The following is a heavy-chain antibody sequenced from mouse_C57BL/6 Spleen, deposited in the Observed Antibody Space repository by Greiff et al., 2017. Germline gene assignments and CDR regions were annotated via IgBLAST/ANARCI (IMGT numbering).Heavy chain of an antibody. D-gene: IGHD2-1*01. CDR1: GYTFTDDE. J-gene: IGHJ4*01. CDR2: IDPETGGT. V-gene: IGHV1-15*01. Sequence: QVQLKQSGAELVRPGASVTLSCKASGYTFTDDEMHWVKQTPVHGLEWIGAIDPETGGTAYNQTFKGKAILTADKSSSTAYMELRSLTSEDAAVYYWRRNYGNYGAMDYWGQGTSVTVSS. CDR3: RRNYGNYGAMDY.